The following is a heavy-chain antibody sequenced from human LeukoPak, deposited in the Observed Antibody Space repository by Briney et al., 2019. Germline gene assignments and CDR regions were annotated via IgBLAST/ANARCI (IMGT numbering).Heavy chain of an antibody. D-gene: IGHD2-2*01. CDR2: INHSGST. Sequence: PSETLSLTCAVYGVSFSGYYWSWIRQPPGKGLEWIGEINHSGSTNYNPSLKSRVTISVDTSKNQFSLKLNSVTAADTAVYYCARLVGADPWGQGTLVTVSS. CDR3: ARLVGADP. V-gene: IGHV4-34*01. J-gene: IGHJ5*02. CDR1: GVSFSGYY.